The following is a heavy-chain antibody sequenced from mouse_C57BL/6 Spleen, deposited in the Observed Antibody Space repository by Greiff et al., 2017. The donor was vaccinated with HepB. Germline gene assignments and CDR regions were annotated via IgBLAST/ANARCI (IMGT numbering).Heavy chain of an antibody. Sequence: EVQLVESGGGLVQPGGSLSLSCAASGFTFTDYYMSWVRQPPGKALEWLGFIRNKANGYTTEYSASVKGRFTISRDNSQSILYLQMNALRAEDSATYYCASPNYYGSSYGAMDYWGQGTSVTVSS. J-gene: IGHJ4*01. CDR1: GFTFTDYY. V-gene: IGHV7-3*01. CDR3: ASPNYYGSSYGAMDY. CDR2: IRNKANGYTT. D-gene: IGHD1-1*01.